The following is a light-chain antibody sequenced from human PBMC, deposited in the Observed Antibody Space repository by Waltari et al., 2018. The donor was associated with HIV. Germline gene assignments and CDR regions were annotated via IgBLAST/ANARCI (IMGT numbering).Light chain of an antibody. CDR1: SSDVGNYNV. V-gene: IGLV2-23*02. CDR3: CSYAGSSTHV. CDR2: EVR. J-gene: IGLJ1*01. Sequence: QSALTQPASVSGSPGQSITISFTGTSSDVGNYNVVSWYQQHPGKAPKLMIYEVRKRLAGVSNGRSVSKAGNTACLTISGLEAEDEADYYCCSYAGSSTHVFGTGTKVTVL.